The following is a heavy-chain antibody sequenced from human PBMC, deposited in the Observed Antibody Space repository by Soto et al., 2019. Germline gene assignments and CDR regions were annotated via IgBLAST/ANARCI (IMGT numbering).Heavy chain of an antibody. CDR2: IYYSGST. V-gene: IGHV4-31*03. J-gene: IGHJ4*02. CDR1: GGSISSGGYY. Sequence: QVQLQESGPGLVKPSQTLSLTCTVSGGSISSGGYYWRWIRQNPGKGLEWIGCIYYSGSTYYNPSLKSRVTISVDTSKNPFALKVSSVAAAYTAVYYCARGEKLIAAAGSHDYFDYWGQGTLVTVSS. D-gene: IGHD6-13*01. CDR3: ARGEKLIAAAGSHDYFDY.